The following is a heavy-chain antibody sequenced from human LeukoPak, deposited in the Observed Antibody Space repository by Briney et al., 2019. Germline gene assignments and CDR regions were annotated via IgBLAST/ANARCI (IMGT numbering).Heavy chain of an antibody. CDR1: VFAFNNHD. CDR3: ARESRGTTGTTAFDY. V-gene: IGHV3-23*01. CDR2: IGGSGDNT. Sequence: GGSLRLSCTASVFAFNNHDMTWVRQAPGKGLEWVSNIGGSGDNTYYADSVKGRFTISRDNSKNTLYLQMNSLRVEDTAVYYCARESRGTTGTTAFDYWGQGTPVTVSS. J-gene: IGHJ4*02. D-gene: IGHD1-1*01.